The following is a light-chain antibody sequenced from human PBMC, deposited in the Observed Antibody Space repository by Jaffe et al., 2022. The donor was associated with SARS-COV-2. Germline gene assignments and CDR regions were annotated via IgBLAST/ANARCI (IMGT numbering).Light chain of an antibody. J-gene: IGKJ3*01. CDR3: QQFGGSPGFT. CDR1: QGITGSL. Sequence: EVVLTQSPDTLSLTPGDRATLSCRASQGITGSLLSWYQQKPGQPPRLLIHSASNRAPGIPDRFSGSGSGTDFTLTIIRLEPDDFAVYYCQQFGGSPGFTFGPGTRVEIK. V-gene: IGKV3-20*01. CDR2: SAS.